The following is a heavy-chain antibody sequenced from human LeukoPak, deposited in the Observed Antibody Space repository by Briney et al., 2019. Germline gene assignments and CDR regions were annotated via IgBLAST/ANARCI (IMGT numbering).Heavy chain of an antibody. CDR3: AKDQRAAAQGPY. CDR2: IYSGGST. V-gene: IGHV3-53*01. D-gene: IGHD6-13*01. CDR1: GFTVSSNY. Sequence: GGSLRLSCAASGFTVSSNYMSWVRQAPGKGLEWVSVIYSGGSTYYADSVKGRFTISRDNSKNTLYLQMNSLRAEDTAVYYCAKDQRAAAQGPYWGQGTLVTVSS. J-gene: IGHJ4*02.